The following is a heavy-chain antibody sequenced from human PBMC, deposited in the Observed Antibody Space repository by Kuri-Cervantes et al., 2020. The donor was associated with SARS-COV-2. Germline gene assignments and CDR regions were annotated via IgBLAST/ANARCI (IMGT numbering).Heavy chain of an antibody. CDR3: TTEPYDYVWGSYPYFDY. V-gene: IGHV3-49*04. CDR2: IRSKAYGGTT. J-gene: IGHJ4*02. Sequence: GESLKISCTASGFTFGDYAMSWVRQAPGKGLEWVGFIRSKAYGGTTEYAASVKGRFTISRDDSKSIAYLQMNSLKTEDTAVYYCTTEPYDYVWGSYPYFDYWGQGTLVTVSS. CDR1: GFTFGDYA. D-gene: IGHD3-16*02.